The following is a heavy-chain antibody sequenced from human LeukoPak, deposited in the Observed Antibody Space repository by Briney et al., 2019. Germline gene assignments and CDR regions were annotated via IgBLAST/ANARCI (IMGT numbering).Heavy chain of an antibody. CDR2: INPSGGST. V-gene: IGHV1-46*01. CDR1: GYTFTSHY. J-gene: IGHJ4*02. CDR3: AKSSSGWVREIDY. Sequence: ASVKVSCKASGYTFTSHYMHWVRQAPGQGLEWMGIINPSGGSTSYAQKFQGRVTMTRDTSTSTVYMELSSLRSEDTAVYYCAKSSSGWVREIDYWGQGTLVTVSS. D-gene: IGHD6-19*01.